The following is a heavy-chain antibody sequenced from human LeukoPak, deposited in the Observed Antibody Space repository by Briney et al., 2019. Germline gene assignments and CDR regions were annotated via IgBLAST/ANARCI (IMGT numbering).Heavy chain of an antibody. Sequence: SETLSLTCTVSGYSISSGYYWGWIRQPPGKGLEWIGSIYHSGSTYYNPSLKSRVTISVDTSKNQFSLKLSSVTAADTAVYYCARNPAERGYCSSTSCYGLNWFDPWGQGTLVTVSS. CDR2: IYHSGST. D-gene: IGHD2-2*01. V-gene: IGHV4-38-2*02. CDR1: GYSISSGYY. J-gene: IGHJ5*02. CDR3: ARNPAERGYCSSTSCYGLNWFDP.